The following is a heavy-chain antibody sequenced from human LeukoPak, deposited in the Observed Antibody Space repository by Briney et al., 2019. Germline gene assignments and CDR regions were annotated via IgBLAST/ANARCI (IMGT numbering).Heavy chain of an antibody. Sequence: GVLRLSCAASEFTFGNYAMSWVRQAPGKGLEWVSAITVSGDTTYYADSVRGRFTVSRDDSKNTLYLQMNSLRAEDTAVYYCARRKNYQVLDFDCWGQGTLVSVSS. V-gene: IGHV3-23*01. J-gene: IGHJ4*02. CDR3: ARRKNYQVLDFDC. CDR2: ITVSGDTT. CDR1: EFTFGNYA. D-gene: IGHD2-2*01.